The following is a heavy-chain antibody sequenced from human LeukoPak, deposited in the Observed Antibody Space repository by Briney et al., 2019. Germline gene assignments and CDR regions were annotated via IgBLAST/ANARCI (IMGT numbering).Heavy chain of an antibody. V-gene: IGHV3-23*01. CDR1: GFTFSSYA. D-gene: IGHD6-19*01. CDR3: AKDLQWQVGGFDY. Sequence: GGSLRLSCAASGFTFSSYAMSWVRQAPGKGLEWVSLISGSGGSTYYTDSVKGRFTISRDNSKNTLYLQMNSLRAEDTAVYYCAKDLQWQVGGFDYWGQGNLVTVSS. CDR2: ISGSGGST. J-gene: IGHJ4*02.